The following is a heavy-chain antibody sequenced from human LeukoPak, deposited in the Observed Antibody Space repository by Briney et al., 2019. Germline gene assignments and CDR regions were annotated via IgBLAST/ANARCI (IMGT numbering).Heavy chain of an antibody. CDR1: GYTFTSNY. J-gene: IGHJ4*02. Sequence: ASVKVSFKASGYTFTSNYIHWVRQAPGQGLEWMGLINPNGGDARYAQNFQDRFIMTRDTSTSTLYMELSSLRSEDTAVYYCARGLAASGRASVDYWGQGTLVTVSS. CDR3: ARGLAASGRASVDY. V-gene: IGHV1-46*01. CDR2: INPNGGDA. D-gene: IGHD6-13*01.